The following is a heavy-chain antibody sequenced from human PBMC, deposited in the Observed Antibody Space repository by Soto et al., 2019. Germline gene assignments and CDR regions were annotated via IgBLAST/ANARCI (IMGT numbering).Heavy chain of an antibody. V-gene: IGHV4-4*07. CDR3: ARGMTPPGAPAWYYFDS. Sequence: SETLSLTCSVSGASIAGSSYWSWIRQPAGKGLEWIGRFSLSGTTNYSSSLRSRVTMSADVSKNQFSLRLTSVTAADTALYYCARGMTPPGAPAWYYFDSWGQGTLVTVSS. CDR2: FSLSGTT. D-gene: IGHD2-8*02. J-gene: IGHJ4*02. CDR1: GASIAGSSY.